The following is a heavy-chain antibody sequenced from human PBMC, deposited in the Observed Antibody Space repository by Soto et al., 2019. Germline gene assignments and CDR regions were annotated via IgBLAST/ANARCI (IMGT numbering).Heavy chain of an antibody. D-gene: IGHD3-22*01. J-gene: IGHJ4*02. CDR3: AKAYQGIVVVFDY. Sequence: GGSLRLSCAASGFTFSSYGMHWVRQALGKGLEGVAVISYDGSNKYYADSVKGRFTISRDNSKNTLYLQMNSLRAEDTAVYYCAKAYQGIVVVFDYWGQGTLVTVSS. CDR1: GFTFSSYG. CDR2: ISYDGSNK. V-gene: IGHV3-30*18.